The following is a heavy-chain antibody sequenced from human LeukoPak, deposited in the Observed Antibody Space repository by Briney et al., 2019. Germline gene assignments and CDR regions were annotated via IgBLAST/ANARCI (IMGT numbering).Heavy chain of an antibody. Sequence: PSQTLSLTCTVSGGSISSGSYYWSWIRQPAGKGLEWIGRIYTSGSTNYNPSLKSRVTISVDTSKNQFSLKLSSVTAADTAVYYCARHFRKPSGYQLLDNWFDPWGQGTLVTVSS. CDR2: IYTSGST. V-gene: IGHV4-61*02. CDR3: ARHFRKPSGYQLLDNWFDP. CDR1: GGSISSGSYY. J-gene: IGHJ5*02. D-gene: IGHD2-2*01.